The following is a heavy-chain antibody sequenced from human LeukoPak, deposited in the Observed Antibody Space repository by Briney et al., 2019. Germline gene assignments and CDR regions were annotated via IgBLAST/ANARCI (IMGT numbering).Heavy chain of an antibody. J-gene: IGHJ4*02. Sequence: ASVKVSCKASGYTFTSYAMHWVRQAPGQRLEWMGWINAGNGNTKYSQKFQGRVTTTRDTSASTAYMELSSLRSEDTAVYYCARGDYGSGTTDYWGQGTLVTVSS. V-gene: IGHV1-3*01. D-gene: IGHD3-10*01. CDR3: ARGDYGSGTTDY. CDR2: INAGNGNT. CDR1: GYTFTSYA.